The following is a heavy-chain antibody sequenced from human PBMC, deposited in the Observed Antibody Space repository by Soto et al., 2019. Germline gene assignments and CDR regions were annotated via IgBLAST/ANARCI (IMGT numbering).Heavy chain of an antibody. J-gene: IGHJ6*03. CDR1: GFTFSSYG. Sequence: PGGSLRLSCAASGFTFSSYGMHWVRQAPCKGLEWVAVIWYDGSNKYYADSVKGRFTISRDNSKNTLYLQMNSLGAEDTAVYYCARDPYDFWSGSKGRWYYYYYMDVWAKGTTVTVSS. CDR2: IWYDGSNK. CDR3: ARDPYDFWSGSKGRWYYYYYMDV. D-gene: IGHD3-3*01. V-gene: IGHV3-33*01.